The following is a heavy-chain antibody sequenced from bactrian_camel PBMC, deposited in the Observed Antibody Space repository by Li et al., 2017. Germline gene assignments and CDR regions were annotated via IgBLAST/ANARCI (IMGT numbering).Heavy chain of an antibody. V-gene: IGHV3S28*01. CDR1: GYSYYRGMC. CDR2: IYTRDGTT. Sequence: QLVESGGGSVEAGGSLTVSCAFSGYSYYRGMCMGWIRLSPGNEREVLGAIYTRDGTTHYADSVKGRFTISHDNANDTTFLQMNSLKPEDTAMYSCAVYGGLRRICPRLDRFDAGHVQYRGQGTQVTVS. J-gene: IGHJ4*01. D-gene: IGHD3*01. CDR3: AVYGGLRRICPRLDRFDAGHVQY.